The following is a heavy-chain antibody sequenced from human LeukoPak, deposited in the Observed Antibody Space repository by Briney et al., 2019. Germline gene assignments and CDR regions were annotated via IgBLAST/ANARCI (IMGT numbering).Heavy chain of an antibody. CDR3: ARVPHYYMDV. CDR2: IYHSGST. V-gene: IGHV4-30-2*01. J-gene: IGHJ6*03. Sequence: SQTLSLTCTVSGGSISSGGYYWSWIRQPPGKGLEWIGYIYHSGSTYYNPSLKSRVTISVDRSKNQFSLKLSSVTAADTAVYYCARVPHYYMDVWGKGTTVTVSS. CDR1: GGSISSGGYY.